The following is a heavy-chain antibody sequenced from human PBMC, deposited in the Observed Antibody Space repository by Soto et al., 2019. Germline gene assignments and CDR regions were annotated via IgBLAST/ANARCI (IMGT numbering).Heavy chain of an antibody. V-gene: IGHV3-23*01. J-gene: IGHJ4*02. Sequence: PGGSLRLSCAASGFSFVNYAMNWVRQAPGKGLEWVSGLSGSGTSTYYADSVKGRFTISRDNSIDTLFLQMNSLTADDTAVYYCARATRTGGDFNPFASWARGALVPASS. CDR3: ARATRTGGDFNPFAS. D-gene: IGHD1-1*01. CDR2: LSGSGTST. CDR1: GFSFVNYA.